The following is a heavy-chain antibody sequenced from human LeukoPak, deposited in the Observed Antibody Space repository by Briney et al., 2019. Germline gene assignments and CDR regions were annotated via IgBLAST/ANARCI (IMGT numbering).Heavy chain of an antibody. Sequence: GGSLRLSCAASGFTFSSYWMSWVRQAPGKGLEWVSYISTSSDNIYYGDSVKGRFTISRDNAKNSLYLQMHSLRAEDTAVYYCARSYFDWFSPIAYWGQGTLVTVSS. V-gene: IGHV3-48*01. CDR2: ISTSSDNI. CDR1: GFTFSSYW. J-gene: IGHJ4*02. CDR3: ARSYFDWFSPIAY. D-gene: IGHD3-9*01.